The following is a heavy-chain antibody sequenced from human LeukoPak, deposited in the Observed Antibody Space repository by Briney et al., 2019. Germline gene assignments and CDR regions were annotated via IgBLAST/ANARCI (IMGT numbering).Heavy chain of an antibody. Sequence: GGSLRLSCAASGFTFSSYAMHWVRQAPGKGLEYVSAISSNGGSTYYANSVKGRFTISRDNSKNTLYLQMNSLRAEDTAVYYCAKLLPTPLRPDIVPAAIRAPIDYWGQGTLVTVSS. V-gene: IGHV3-64*01. D-gene: IGHD2-2*02. J-gene: IGHJ4*02. CDR3: AKLLPTPLRPDIVPAAIRAPIDY. CDR2: ISSNGGST. CDR1: GFTFSSYA.